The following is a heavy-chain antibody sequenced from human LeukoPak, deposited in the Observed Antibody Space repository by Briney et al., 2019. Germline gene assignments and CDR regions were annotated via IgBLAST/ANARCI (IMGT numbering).Heavy chain of an antibody. CDR3: TRETNGGALGY. D-gene: IGHD4-23*01. CDR1: GYTFTGYY. CDR2: IDPRSGGS. Sequence: ASVKVSCKASGYTFTGYYTHWVRQAPGQGLEWMGWIDPRSGGSKYAQKFQGRVTMTGDTSISTAYMEVIGLRSDDTAVYYCTRETNGGALGYWGQGTLVTVSS. J-gene: IGHJ4*02. V-gene: IGHV1-2*02.